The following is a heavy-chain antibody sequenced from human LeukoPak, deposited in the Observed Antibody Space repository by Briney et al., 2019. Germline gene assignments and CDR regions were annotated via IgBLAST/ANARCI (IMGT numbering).Heavy chain of an antibody. V-gene: IGHV4-61*02. Sequence: SQTLSLTCTVSGGSISSGSYYWSWIRPPAGKGLEWIGRIYTSGSTNYNPSLKSRVTISVDTSKNQFSLKLSSVTAADTAVYYCASTGIAAAGSDYWGQGTLVTVSS. CDR2: IYTSGST. CDR1: GGSISSGSYY. J-gene: IGHJ4*02. D-gene: IGHD6-13*01. CDR3: ASTGIAAAGSDY.